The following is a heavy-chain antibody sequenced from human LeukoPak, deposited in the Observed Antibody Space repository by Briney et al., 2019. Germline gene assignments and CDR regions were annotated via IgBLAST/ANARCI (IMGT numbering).Heavy chain of an antibody. J-gene: IGHJ4*02. V-gene: IGHV3-23*01. Sequence: GGSLRLSCAASGFTFSSYAMSWVRQAPGKGLEWVSAISGSGGSTYYADSVKGRFTISRDNSKNTLYLQMNSLRAEDTAVYYCARGFAYCSGGSCYSAGGYLAPDYWGQGTLVTVSS. CDR2: ISGSGGST. CDR1: GFTFSSYA. CDR3: ARGFAYCSGGSCYSAGGYLAPDY. D-gene: IGHD2-15*01.